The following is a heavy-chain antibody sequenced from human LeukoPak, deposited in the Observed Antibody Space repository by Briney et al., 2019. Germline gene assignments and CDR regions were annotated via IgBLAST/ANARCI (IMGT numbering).Heavy chain of an antibody. CDR1: GFTFSSYS. V-gene: IGHV3-48*02. D-gene: IGHD3-22*01. Sequence: GGSLRLSCAPSGFTFSSYSMNCVRQAPGGGREWILYISGRNGTMYYADSVQGRFTISRDNEKNSLYLQLNSLRDEDTAVYYCARDRSPYTTSAYYLDYWGQGTLVTVSS. CDR3: ARDRSPYTTSAYYLDY. CDR2: ISGRNGTM. J-gene: IGHJ4*02.